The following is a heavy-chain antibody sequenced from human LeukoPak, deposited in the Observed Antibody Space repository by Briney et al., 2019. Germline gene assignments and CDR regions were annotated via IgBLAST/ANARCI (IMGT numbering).Heavy chain of an antibody. J-gene: IGHJ4*02. CDR3: ARTHPEWFGEFDY. Sequence: GGSLRLSCAASGFMFSDYFMGWIRQAPGKELEWISYISSSGSTIYYADSVKGRFTISRDNAKNSLYLQMNSLRAEDTAVYYCARTHPEWFGEFDYWGQGTLVTVSS. V-gene: IGHV3-11*04. D-gene: IGHD3-10*01. CDR2: ISSSGSTI. CDR1: GFMFSDYF.